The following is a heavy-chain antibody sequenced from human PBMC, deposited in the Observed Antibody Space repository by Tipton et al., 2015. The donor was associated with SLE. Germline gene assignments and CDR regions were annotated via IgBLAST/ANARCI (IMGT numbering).Heavy chain of an antibody. CDR1: GGSFSSGSYY. D-gene: IGHD6-19*01. J-gene: IGHJ4*02. Sequence: TLSLTCAVYGGSFSSGSYYWSWIRQPAGKGLEWIGYIYTSGSTNYNPSLKSRVTISVDTSRNQFSLKLSSVTAADTAVYYCARGLAVAGRHFDYWGQGTLVTVSS. CDR2: IYTSGST. CDR3: ARGLAVAGRHFDY. V-gene: IGHV4-61*09.